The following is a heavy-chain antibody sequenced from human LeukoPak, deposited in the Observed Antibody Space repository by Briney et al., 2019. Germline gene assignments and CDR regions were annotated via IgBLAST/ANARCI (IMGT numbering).Heavy chain of an antibody. D-gene: IGHD1-26*01. Sequence: GGSLRLSCAASGFTFSSDEMNWVCQAPGKGLEWVSYISSSGSTIYYADSVKGRFTISRDNAKNSLYLQMNSLRAEDTAVYYCAREGSYYSDAFDIWGQGTMVTVAS. CDR1: GFTFSSDE. V-gene: IGHV3-48*03. J-gene: IGHJ3*02. CDR2: ISSSGSTI. CDR3: AREGSYYSDAFDI.